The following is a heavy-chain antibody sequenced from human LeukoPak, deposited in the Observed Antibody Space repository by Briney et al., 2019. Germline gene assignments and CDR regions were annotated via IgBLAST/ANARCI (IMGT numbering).Heavy chain of an antibody. CDR1: GFTFSSSW. CDR2: IKQDGSEK. D-gene: IGHD4-17*01. V-gene: IGHV3-7*01. J-gene: IGHJ4*02. CDR3: ASLTTVNTV. Sequence: GGSLRRYCAASGFTFSSSWMSWVRQSPGMGLEWVANIKQDGSEKNYVDSVEGRFTVSRDNAKNSLFLQMNSLRAEDTAVYYCASLTTVNTVWGQGTLVTVSS.